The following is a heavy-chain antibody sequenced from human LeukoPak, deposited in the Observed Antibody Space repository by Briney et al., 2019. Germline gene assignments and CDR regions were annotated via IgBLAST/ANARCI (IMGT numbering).Heavy chain of an antibody. CDR1: GYSISSGYY. V-gene: IGHV4-38-2*02. D-gene: IGHD4-23*01. CDR2: IYHSGST. CDR3: ARDGPGNSRFDY. J-gene: IGHJ4*02. Sequence: SETLSLTCTVSGYSISSGYYWGWIRQPPGKGLEWIGYIYHSGSTYYNPSLKSRVTISVDRSKNQFSLKLSSVTAADTAVYYCARDGPGNSRFDYWGQGTLVTVSS.